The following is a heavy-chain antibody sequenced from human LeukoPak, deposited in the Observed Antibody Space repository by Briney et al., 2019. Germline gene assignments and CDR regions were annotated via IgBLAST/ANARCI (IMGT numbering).Heavy chain of an antibody. V-gene: IGHV4-38-2*02. CDR3: AGRNIVGAWVFDY. J-gene: IGHJ4*02. Sequence: SETLSLTCTVSCYSISSGYYWGCIRQPPGKGLEWIGSIYHSGSTYYNPSLKSRVTISVDTSKNKFSLKLSSVTASDSAVYYCAGRNIVGAWVFDYWGQGTLVTVSS. CDR1: CYSISSGYY. CDR2: IYHSGST. D-gene: IGHD1-26*01.